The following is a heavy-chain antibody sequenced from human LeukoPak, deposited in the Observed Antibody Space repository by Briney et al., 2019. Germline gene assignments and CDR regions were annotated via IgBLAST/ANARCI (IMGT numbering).Heavy chain of an antibody. J-gene: IGHJ4*02. V-gene: IGHV1-8*01. Sequence: ASVKVSCKAPGYTFTSYDINWVRQATGQGLEWMGWMNPNSGNTGYAQRFQGRVTMTRNTSISTAYMELSSLRSEDTAVYYCARAYYDILTHDYWGQGTLVTVSS. D-gene: IGHD3-9*01. CDR2: MNPNSGNT. CDR1: GYTFTSYD. CDR3: ARAYYDILTHDY.